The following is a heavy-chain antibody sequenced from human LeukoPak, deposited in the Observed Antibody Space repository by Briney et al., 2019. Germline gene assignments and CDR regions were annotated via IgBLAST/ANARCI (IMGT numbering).Heavy chain of an antibody. D-gene: IGHD4-17*01. V-gene: IGHV3-7*01. CDR1: GFTFSSYW. CDR2: IKQDGSEK. Sequence: GGSLRLSCAASGFTFSSYWMSWVRQAPGKGLEWVANIKQDGSEKYYVDSVKGRFPISRDNPKNSLYLQMNSLRAEDTAVYYCARDHYGDYVYYYYGMDVWGQGTTVTVSS. CDR3: ARDHYGDYVYYYYGMDV. J-gene: IGHJ6*02.